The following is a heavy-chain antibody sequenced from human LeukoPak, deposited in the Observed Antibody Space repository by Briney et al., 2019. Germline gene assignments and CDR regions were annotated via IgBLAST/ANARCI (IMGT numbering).Heavy chain of an antibody. Sequence: PGGSLRLSCAASGFTFSSYSMNWVRQAPGKGLEWVSYISSFSSSIYYADSVKGRFTISRDNAKNSLFLQMNSLRAEDTAVYYCARNDGRDAFDIWGQGTMVTVSS. CDR3: ARNDGRDAFDI. CDR2: ISSFSSSI. D-gene: IGHD1-1*01. CDR1: GFTFSSYS. V-gene: IGHV3-21*06. J-gene: IGHJ3*02.